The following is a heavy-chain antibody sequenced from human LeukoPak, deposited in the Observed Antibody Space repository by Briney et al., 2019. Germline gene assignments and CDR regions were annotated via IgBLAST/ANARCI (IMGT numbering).Heavy chain of an antibody. J-gene: IGHJ6*03. CDR1: GFTFSSYG. Sequence: GGSLRLSCAASGFTFSSYGMSWVRQAPGKGLEWVSAISGSGGSTYYADSVKGRFTISRDNSKNTLYLQMGSLRAEDMAVYYCARDNGGDIWFGELFFGYYYYMDVWGKGTTVTVSS. V-gene: IGHV3-23*01. D-gene: IGHD3-10*01. CDR2: ISGSGGST. CDR3: ARDNGGDIWFGELFFGYYYYMDV.